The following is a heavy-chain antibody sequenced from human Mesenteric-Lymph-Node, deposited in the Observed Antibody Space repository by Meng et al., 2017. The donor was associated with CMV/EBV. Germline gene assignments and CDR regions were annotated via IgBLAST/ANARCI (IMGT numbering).Heavy chain of an antibody. CDR1: GFTFSDYS. CDR2: IYRGGSST. V-gene: IGHV3-23*03. CDR3: AKVSSGWYFDY. J-gene: IGHJ4*02. Sequence: GESLKISCAASGFTFSDYSMNWVRQGPGKGLEWVSVIYRGGSSTYYADSVKGRFTISRDDSKNTLYLQMNSLRAEDTAVYYCAKVSSGWYFDYWGQGTLVTVSS. D-gene: IGHD6-19*01.